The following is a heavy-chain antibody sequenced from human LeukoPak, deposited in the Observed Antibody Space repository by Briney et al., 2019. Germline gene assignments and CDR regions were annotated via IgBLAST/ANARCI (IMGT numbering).Heavy chain of an antibody. D-gene: IGHD5-12*01. J-gene: IGHJ5*02. CDR2: IYYSGST. Sequence: PSETLSLTCTVSGGSISSYYWSWIRQPPGKGLEWIGYIYYSGSTNYNPSLKSRVTISVDTSKNQFSLKLSSVTAADTAVYYCARLYSGYALDPWGQGTLVTVSS. CDR3: ARLYSGYALDP. CDR1: GGSISSYY. V-gene: IGHV4-59*01.